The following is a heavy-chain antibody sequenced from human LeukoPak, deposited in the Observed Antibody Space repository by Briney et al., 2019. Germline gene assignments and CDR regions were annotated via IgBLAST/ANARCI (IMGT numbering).Heavy chain of an antibody. Sequence: SETLSLTCTVSGDSISSRNYYWGWIRPPPGKGLEWIGNIHYSGNTFTKPSLKSRVTMSVDASTSQFSLKMTSVIAAGTAVYYCAHLLLLGGYFDFWGQGDLVTVSS. J-gene: IGHJ4*02. CDR1: GDSISSRNYY. CDR3: AHLLLLGGYFDF. V-gene: IGHV4-39*01. D-gene: IGHD3-22*01. CDR2: IHYSGNT.